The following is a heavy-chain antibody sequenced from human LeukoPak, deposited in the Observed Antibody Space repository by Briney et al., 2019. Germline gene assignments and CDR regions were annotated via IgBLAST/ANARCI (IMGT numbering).Heavy chain of an antibody. CDR1: GFTFSSYW. Sequence: GGSLRLSCAASGFTFSSYWMSRVRQAPGKGLEWVANIKQDGSEKYYVDSVKGRFTISRDNAKNSLYLQMNSLRAEDTAVYYCARAISPGYSSSWYGWFDPWGQGTLVTVSS. CDR2: IKQDGSEK. J-gene: IGHJ5*02. CDR3: ARAISPGYSSSWYGWFDP. V-gene: IGHV3-7*01. D-gene: IGHD6-13*01.